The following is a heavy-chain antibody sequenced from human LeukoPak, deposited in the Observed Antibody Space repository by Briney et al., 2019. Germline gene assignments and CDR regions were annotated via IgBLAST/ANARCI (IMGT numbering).Heavy chain of an antibody. V-gene: IGHV3-53*01. CDR3: ARRAGGYSHPYDY. Sequence: GGSLRLSCAVSGFTVSGNYMSWVRHAPGKGLEWVSLIYSGGTTYYADSVKGRFTISRDNSKNTLYLRMNSLRAEDTAVYYCARRAGGYSHPYDYWGQGILVTVSS. J-gene: IGHJ4*02. CDR1: GFTVSGNY. CDR2: IYSGGTT. D-gene: IGHD4-23*01.